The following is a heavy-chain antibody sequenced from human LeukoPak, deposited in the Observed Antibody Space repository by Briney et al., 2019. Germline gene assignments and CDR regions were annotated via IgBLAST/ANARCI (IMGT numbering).Heavy chain of an antibody. CDR2: IIPIFGTA. CDR3: ARDGDYDYYYYMDV. D-gene: IGHD4-17*01. J-gene: IGHJ6*03. Sequence: SVKVSCKASGGTFSSYAISWVRQAPGQGLEWMGGIIPIFGTANYAQKFQGRVTITTDGSTSTAYMELSSLRSEDTAVYYCARDGDYDYYYYMDVWGKGTTVTVSS. CDR1: GGTFSSYA. V-gene: IGHV1-69*05.